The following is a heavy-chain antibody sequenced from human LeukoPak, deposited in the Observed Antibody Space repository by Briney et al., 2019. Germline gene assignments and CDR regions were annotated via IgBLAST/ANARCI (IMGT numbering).Heavy chain of an antibody. CDR3: ARDRLRWPKIDY. V-gene: IGHV4-34*01. CDR2: INHNEFT. D-gene: IGHD4-23*01. Sequence: SETLSLTCAVYGGSFTTYYWSWIRQPPGKGLEWIGEINHNEFTNYNPSLKSRVTISVDTSKNQFSLKLNSVTAADTAVYYCARDRLRWPKIDYWGQGTLVTVSS. CDR1: GGSFTTYY. J-gene: IGHJ4*02.